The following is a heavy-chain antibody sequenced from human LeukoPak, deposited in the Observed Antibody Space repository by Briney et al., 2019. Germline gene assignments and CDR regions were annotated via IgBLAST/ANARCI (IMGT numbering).Heavy chain of an antibody. Sequence: SQTLSLTCVISGDSVSSNSAAWNWIRQSPSRGLEWLGRTYYRSKWYNDYAVSVKSRLPIKPDPSKNQFFLQLNSVTPEDTAVFYCARETSHCDYWVQGTQVSVSS. CDR3: ARETSHCDY. CDR2: TYYRSKWYN. J-gene: IGHJ4*02. CDR1: GDSVSSNSAA. V-gene: IGHV6-1*01.